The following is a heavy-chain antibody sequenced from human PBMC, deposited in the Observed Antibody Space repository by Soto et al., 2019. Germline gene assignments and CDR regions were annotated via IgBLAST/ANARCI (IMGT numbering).Heavy chain of an antibody. CDR3: ARVGPWVPYYYDSSPYTFENWFDP. CDR2: IYHCGST. CDR1: GYSISSDCY. D-gene: IGHD3-22*01. Sequence: PSETLSLTCAVSGYSISSDCYWGWLRQPPGKGLEWIGSIYHCGSTYYNPSLNSRVSLSIDMTNNHVSLILNSVTAADTAVYYCARVGPWVPYYYDSSPYTFENWFDPWGQGTLVTVSS. J-gene: IGHJ5*02. V-gene: IGHV4-38-2*01.